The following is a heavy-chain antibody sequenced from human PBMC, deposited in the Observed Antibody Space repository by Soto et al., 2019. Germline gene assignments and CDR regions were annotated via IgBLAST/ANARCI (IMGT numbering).Heavy chain of an antibody. J-gene: IGHJ3*02. CDR2: TKTDGTT. D-gene: IGHD3-10*01. CDR1: GFTFSRHW. CDR3: ARDMRAVPWYGGISSAFDM. Sequence: GGSLRLSCAASGFTFSRHWIHWVRQAPGQGLVWVSRTKTDGTTSYADSVRGRFTISRDNAENTLYLQMNSLRAEDTAVYYCARDMRAVPWYGGISSAFDMWGQGTMVTVSS. V-gene: IGHV3-74*01.